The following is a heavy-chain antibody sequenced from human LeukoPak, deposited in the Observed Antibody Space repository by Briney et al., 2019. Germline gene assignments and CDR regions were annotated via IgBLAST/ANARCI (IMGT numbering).Heavy chain of an antibody. J-gene: IGHJ2*01. CDR1: GFTFSNYW. Sequence: PGGSLRLSCAASGFTFSNYWMHRVRQAPGKGLVWVSRINSDGISTTYADSLKGRFTISRDNAKNTLYLQMNSLRAEDTAVYYCARGDTSTWYWYFDLWGRGTLVTVSS. V-gene: IGHV3-74*01. CDR3: ARGDTSTWYWYFDL. D-gene: IGHD6-13*01. CDR2: INSDGIST.